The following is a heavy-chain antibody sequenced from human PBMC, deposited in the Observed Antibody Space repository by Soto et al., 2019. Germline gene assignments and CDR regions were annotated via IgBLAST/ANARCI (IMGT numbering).Heavy chain of an antibody. CDR2: INPSGGST. Sequence: ASVKVSCKASGYTFTSYYMHWVRQAPGQGLEWMGIINPSGGSTSYAQKFQGRVTMTRDTSTSTVYMELSSLRSEDTAVYYCASCGDTAMVTGDYYYYGMDVWGQGTTVTVSS. CDR3: ASCGDTAMVTGDYYYYGMDV. D-gene: IGHD5-18*01. V-gene: IGHV1-46*01. CDR1: GYTFTSYY. J-gene: IGHJ6*02.